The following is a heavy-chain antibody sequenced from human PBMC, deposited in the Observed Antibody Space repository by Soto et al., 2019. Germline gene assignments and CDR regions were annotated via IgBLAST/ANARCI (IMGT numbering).Heavy chain of an antibody. D-gene: IGHD6-19*01. V-gene: IGHV3-9*01. Sequence: VQLMESGGGLVQPGTSLRLSCAASGFNFDDYAMHWVRQAPGKGLEWVSGISWNSGSADYADSVKGRFTISRNNAKNYLYLQMNSVGPEDTAFYFCAKDIRSGWFEGFYSWGQGTLVTVSS. CDR3: AKDIRSGWFEGFYS. CDR2: ISWNSGSA. J-gene: IGHJ4*02. CDR1: GFNFDDYA.